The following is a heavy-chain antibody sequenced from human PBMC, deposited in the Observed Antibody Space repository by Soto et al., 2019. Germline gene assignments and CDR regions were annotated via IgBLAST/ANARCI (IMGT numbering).Heavy chain of an antibody. V-gene: IGHV3-9*01. D-gene: IGHD6-13*01. J-gene: IGHJ4*02. CDR3: AKGHIAAAGPPDY. Sequence: EVQLVESGGGLVQPGRSLRLSCAASGFTFDDYAMHWVRQAPGKGLEWVSGISWNSDSIGYADSVKGRFTISRDNAKNSLYLQMNSLRAEDTALYYGAKGHIAAAGPPDYWGQGTLVTVSS. CDR2: ISWNSDSI. CDR1: GFTFDDYA.